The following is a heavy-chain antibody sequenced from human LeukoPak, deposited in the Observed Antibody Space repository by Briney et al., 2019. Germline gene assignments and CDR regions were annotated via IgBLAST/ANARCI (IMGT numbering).Heavy chain of an antibody. CDR1: GYTFTTHY. CDR3: ARGVFYYGSGTYYGLSFFDY. D-gene: IGHD3-10*01. CDR2: INPSGGAA. V-gene: IGHV1-46*01. J-gene: IGHJ4*01. Sequence: GASVKVSCKASGYTFTTHYMHWVRQAPGQGLEWMGIINPSGGAASYAQKFQGRVTMAGDTPTSTFYMELSSLKSEDTAVYYCARGVFYYGSGTYYGLSFFDYWGHGTLVTVSS.